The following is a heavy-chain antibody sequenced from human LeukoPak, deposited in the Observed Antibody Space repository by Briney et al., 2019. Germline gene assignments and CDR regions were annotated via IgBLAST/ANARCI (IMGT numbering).Heavy chain of an antibody. Sequence: ASVKVSCKASGYTFTSYYMHWVRQAPGQGLEWMGLINPSGGSTSYAQKFQGRVTMTRDTSTSTVYMELSSLRSEDTAVYYCARVRQWPDYGMAVWGQGTTVTVSS. CDR1: GYTFTSYY. CDR3: ARVRQWPDYGMAV. D-gene: IGHD6-19*01. V-gene: IGHV1-46*01. CDR2: INPSGGST. J-gene: IGHJ6*02.